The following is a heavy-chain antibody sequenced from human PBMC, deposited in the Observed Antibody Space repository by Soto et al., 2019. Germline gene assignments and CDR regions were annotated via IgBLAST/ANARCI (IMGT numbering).Heavy chain of an antibody. CDR2: IKPISDIT. J-gene: IGHJ5*02. Sequence: SVKVSCKSSGDTFGRFTINWVRQAPGQGLEWMGGIKPISDITNYAQRFQGRVTFTADASTSTVYLELSSLRSEDTAMYYCARDTSRINNLIAVWCVPWCQGNRGTV. D-gene: IGHD2-15*01. V-gene: IGHV1-69*13. CDR1: GDTFGRFT. CDR3: ARDTSRINNLIAVWCVP.